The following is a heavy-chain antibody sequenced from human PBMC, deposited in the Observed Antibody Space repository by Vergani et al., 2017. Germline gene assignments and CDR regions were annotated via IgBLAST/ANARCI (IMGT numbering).Heavy chain of an antibody. CDR1: GGSVSSGSYY. CDR3: AREIRYCSSTSCYIRFDY. D-gene: IGHD2-2*02. Sequence: QVQLQESGPGLVKPSETLSLTCTVSGGSVSSGSYYWSWIRQPAGKGLEWIGYIYYSGSTNYNPSLKSRVTISVDTSENQFSLKLSSVTAADTAVYYCAREIRYCSSTSCYIRFDYWGQGTLVTVSS. V-gene: IGHV4-61*10. J-gene: IGHJ4*02. CDR2: IYYSGST.